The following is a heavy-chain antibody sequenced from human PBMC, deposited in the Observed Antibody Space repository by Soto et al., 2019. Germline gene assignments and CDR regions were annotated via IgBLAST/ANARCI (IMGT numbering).Heavy chain of an antibody. CDR1: GFIVSGNY. J-gene: IGHJ6*02. Sequence: EVRLVETGGDLIQPGGSLRLSCAASGFIVSGNYMSWVLQAPGKGLEWVSGIYSGGSTYYADSVKGRFTISRDNSKNTLYLQMNSLRADDTAVYYCARDGGLAEDGMDVWGQGTTVTVSS. CDR2: IYSGGST. D-gene: IGHD3-10*01. V-gene: IGHV3-53*02. CDR3: ARDGGLAEDGMDV.